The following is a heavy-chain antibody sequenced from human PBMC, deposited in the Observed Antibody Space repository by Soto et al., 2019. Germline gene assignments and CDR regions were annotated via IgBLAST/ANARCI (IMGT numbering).Heavy chain of an antibody. CDR2: INAGIGDT. V-gene: IGHV1-3*05. Sequence: QVQLVQSGAEEKKPGASVKVSCKASGYSFTSYAMHWVRQAPGQRLEWMGWINAGIGDTQYSQKFQGRVTITRDTSASTAYMELSSLRSEDTAVYYCARDFSRVVVAPGYWGQGTLVTVSS. J-gene: IGHJ4*02. D-gene: IGHD3-22*01. CDR1: GYSFTSYA. CDR3: ARDFSRVVVAPGY.